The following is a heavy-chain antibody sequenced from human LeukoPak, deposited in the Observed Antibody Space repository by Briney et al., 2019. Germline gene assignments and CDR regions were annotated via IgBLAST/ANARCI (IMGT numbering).Heavy chain of an antibody. CDR1: GGSISSYY. Sequence: SETLSLTCAVSGGSISSYYWSWIRQPAGKGLEWIGRIYTSGTNNYNPSLKSRVTMSVDTSKNQFSLNLNSVTAADTAVYYCARTSPRAATFDYWGQGALVTVSS. CDR3: ARTSPRAATFDY. D-gene: IGHD2-15*01. V-gene: IGHV4-4*07. CDR2: IYTSGTN. J-gene: IGHJ4*02.